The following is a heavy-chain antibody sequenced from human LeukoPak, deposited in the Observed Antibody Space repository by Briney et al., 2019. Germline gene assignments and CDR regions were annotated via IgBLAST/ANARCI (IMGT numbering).Heavy chain of an antibody. D-gene: IGHD2-15*01. CDR2: ISATSSYI. J-gene: IGHJ4*02. Sequence: PGRSLRLSCAASGFTFSTYGMHWVRQAPGKGLEWVSSISATSSYIYYAESLKGRFTISRDNAKNSVYLQMNSLRAEDTALYYCARDGSGIFGGNFDYWGQGTLVTVSS. V-gene: IGHV3-21*06. CDR1: GFTFSTYG. CDR3: ARDGSGIFGGNFDY.